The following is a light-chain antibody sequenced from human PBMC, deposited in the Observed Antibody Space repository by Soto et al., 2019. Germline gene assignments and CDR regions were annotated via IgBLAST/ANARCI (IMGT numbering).Light chain of an antibody. J-gene: IGLJ1*01. CDR2: EIN. CDR3: CSYAGSYFV. CDR1: SSDVGAYDY. V-gene: IGLV2-8*01. Sequence: QSALTQPPSASGSPGQSVTISCTGTSSDVGAYDYVSWYQQHPGKAPKLMIYEINKRPSGVPDRFSGSKSGNTASLTVSGLQVEDEADYYCCSYAGSYFVFGTGTKLTVL.